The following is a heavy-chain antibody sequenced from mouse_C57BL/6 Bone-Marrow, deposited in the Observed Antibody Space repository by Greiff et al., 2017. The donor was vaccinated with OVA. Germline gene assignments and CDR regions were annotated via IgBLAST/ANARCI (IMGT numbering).Heavy chain of an antibody. CDR1: GYTFTSYG. D-gene: IGHD1-1*01. CDR2: IYPRSGNT. V-gene: IGHV1-81*01. Sequence: VQLPESGAELARPGASVKLSCKASGYTFTSYGISWVKQRTGQGLEWIGEIYPRSGNTYHNEKFKGKATLTADKSSSTAYMALRSLTSEDSAVYFCARSRDYYGSSFAYWGQGTLVTVSA. J-gene: IGHJ3*01. CDR3: ARSRDYYGSSFAY.